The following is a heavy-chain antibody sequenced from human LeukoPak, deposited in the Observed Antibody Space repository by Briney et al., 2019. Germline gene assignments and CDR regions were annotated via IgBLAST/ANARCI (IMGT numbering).Heavy chain of an antibody. V-gene: IGHV4-34*01. CDR2: INHSAST. CDR1: GGSFSGYY. Sequence: SETLSLTCAVYGGSFSGYYWSWIRHPPGNPLHRLGEINHSASTNYSPSLKSRVTISVDTSKNQFSLKLSSVTAADTAVYYCARRRLVLGYFQHWGQGTLVTVSS. J-gene: IGHJ1*01. CDR3: ARRRLVLGYFQH. D-gene: IGHD6-19*01.